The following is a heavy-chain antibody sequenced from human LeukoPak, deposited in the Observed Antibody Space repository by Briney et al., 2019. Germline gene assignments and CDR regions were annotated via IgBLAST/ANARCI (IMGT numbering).Heavy chain of an antibody. Sequence: ATVKVSCKASGGTFSSYAISWVRQAPGQGLEWMGIINPSGGSASYAQKFQGRVTMTRDTSTSTVYMELSSLRSEDTAVYYCARSGAGDGYNFEGAPFDYWGQGTLVTVSS. J-gene: IGHJ4*02. D-gene: IGHD5-24*01. V-gene: IGHV1-46*01. CDR2: INPSGGSA. CDR1: GGTFSSYA. CDR3: ARSGAGDGYNFEGAPFDY.